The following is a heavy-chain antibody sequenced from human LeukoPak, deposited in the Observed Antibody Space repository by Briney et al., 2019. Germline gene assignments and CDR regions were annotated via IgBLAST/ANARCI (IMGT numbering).Heavy chain of an antibody. J-gene: IGHJ6*02. D-gene: IGHD6-13*01. CDR3: ARDYSSSWYRVYYYGMDV. V-gene: IGHV3-53*01. Sequence: GGSLRLSCAASGFTVSSNYMSWVRQAPGKGLEWVSVIYSGGSTYYADSVKGRFTISRDNAKNSLYLQMNSLRAEDTAVYYCARDYSSSWYRVYYYGMDVWGQGTTVTVSS. CDR1: GFTVSSNY. CDR2: IYSGGST.